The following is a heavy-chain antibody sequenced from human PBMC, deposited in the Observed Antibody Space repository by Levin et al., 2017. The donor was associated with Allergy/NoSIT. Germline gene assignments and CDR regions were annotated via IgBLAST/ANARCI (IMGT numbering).Heavy chain of an antibody. V-gene: IGHV3-33*01. D-gene: IGHD3-10*01. CDR2: IWYDGSNK. CDR3: ARDNPINGMVRGVRPPDY. Sequence: GESLKISCAASGFTFSSYGMHWVRQAPGKGLEWVAVIWYDGSNKYYADSVKGRFTISRDNSKNTLYLQMNSLRAEDTAVYYCARDNPINGMVRGVRPPDYWGQGTLVTVSS. CDR1: GFTFSSYG. J-gene: IGHJ4*02.